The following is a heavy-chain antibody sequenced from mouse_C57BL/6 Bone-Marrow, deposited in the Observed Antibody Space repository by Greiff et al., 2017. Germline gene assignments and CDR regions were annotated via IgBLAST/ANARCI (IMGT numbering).Heavy chain of an antibody. Sequence: EAQLQQSGPELVKPGASVKISCKASGYTFTDYYMNWVKQSHGKSLEWIGDINPNNGGTSYNQKFKGKATLTVDKSSSTAYMELRSLTSEDSAVYYCARTTTVVAHFDYWGQGTTLTVSS. CDR3: ARTTTVVAHFDY. CDR1: GYTFTDYY. CDR2: INPNNGGT. D-gene: IGHD1-1*01. J-gene: IGHJ2*01. V-gene: IGHV1-26*01.